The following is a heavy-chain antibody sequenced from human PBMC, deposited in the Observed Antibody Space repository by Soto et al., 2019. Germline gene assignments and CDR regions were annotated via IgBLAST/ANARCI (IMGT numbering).Heavy chain of an antibody. D-gene: IGHD3-22*01. Sequence: PSETLSLTCTVSGGSISSYYWSWIRQPPGKGLEWIGYIYYSGSTNYNPSLKSRVAISVDTSKNQFSLKLSSVTAADTAVYYCASSGDYYDSSGYYRGVNYFDYWGQGTLVTVSS. CDR2: IYYSGST. V-gene: IGHV4-59*01. CDR1: GGSISSYY. J-gene: IGHJ4*02. CDR3: ASSGDYYDSSGYYRGVNYFDY.